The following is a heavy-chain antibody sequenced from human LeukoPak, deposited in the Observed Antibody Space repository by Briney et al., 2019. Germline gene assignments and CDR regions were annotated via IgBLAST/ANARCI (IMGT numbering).Heavy chain of an antibody. CDR3: ARDLLGSSSWDPTYGMDV. V-gene: IGHV3-11*01. D-gene: IGHD6-13*01. CDR1: GFTFSDYY. Sequence: PGGSLRLSCAASGFTFSDYYMSWIRQAPGKGLEWVSYISSSGSTIYYADSVKGRFTISRDNAKNSLYLQMNSLRAEDTAVYYCARDLLGSSSWDPTYGMDVWGQGTTVTVSS. J-gene: IGHJ6*02. CDR2: ISSSGSTI.